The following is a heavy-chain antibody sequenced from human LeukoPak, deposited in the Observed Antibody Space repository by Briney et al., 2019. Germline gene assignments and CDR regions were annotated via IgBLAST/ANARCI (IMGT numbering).Heavy chain of an antibody. CDR2: MNPNSGNT. V-gene: IGHV1-8*01. D-gene: IGHD3-22*01. CDR1: GYTFTNYD. Sequence: HWASVKVSCKASGYTFTNYDINWVRQATGQGLEWMGWMNPNSGNTGYAQKFQGRVNMTRNTSISTAYMELSSLRSEDTAVYYCARGDYYDSSGYEAAQSEWGQGTMVTVSS. CDR3: ARGDYYDSSGYEAAQSE. J-gene: IGHJ3*01.